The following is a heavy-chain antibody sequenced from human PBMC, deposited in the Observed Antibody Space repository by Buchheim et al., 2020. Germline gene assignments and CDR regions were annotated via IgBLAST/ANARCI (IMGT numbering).Heavy chain of an antibody. CDR1: GFTFSGSA. Sequence: EVQLVESGGGLVQPGGSLKLSCAASGFTFSGSAMHWVRQASGKGLEWVGRIRSKANSYATAYAASVKGRFTISRDDSKNTAYLQMNSLKTEDTAVYYCTATTRYCSSTSCYRIEDYWGQGTL. CDR2: IRSKANSYAT. J-gene: IGHJ4*02. V-gene: IGHV3-73*02. D-gene: IGHD2-2*01. CDR3: TATTRYCSSTSCYRIEDY.